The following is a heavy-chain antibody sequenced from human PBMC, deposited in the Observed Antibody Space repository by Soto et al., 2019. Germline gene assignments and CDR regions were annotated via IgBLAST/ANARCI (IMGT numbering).Heavy chain of an antibody. CDR3: TRNCITMIVVVITTYYYYYYGMDV. CDR1: GFTFGDYA. J-gene: IGHJ6*02. CDR2: IRSKAYGGTT. V-gene: IGHV3-49*03. D-gene: IGHD3-22*01. Sequence: PGGSLRLSCTASGFTFGDYAMSWFRQAPGKGLEWVGFIRSKAYGGTTEYAASVKGRFTISRDDSKSIAYLQMNSLKTEDTAVYYCTRNCITMIVVVITTYYYYYYGMDVWGQGTTVTVSS.